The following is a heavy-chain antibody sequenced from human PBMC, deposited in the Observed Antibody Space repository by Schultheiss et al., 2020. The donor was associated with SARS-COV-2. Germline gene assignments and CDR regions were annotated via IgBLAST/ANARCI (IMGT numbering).Heavy chain of an antibody. CDR1: GDSINSGGYF. Sequence: SETLSLTCTVSGDSINSGGYFWSWIRQHPGKGLEWIGYIHSSGSTNYNPSLKSRVTISVDTSKNQFSLKLSSVTAADTAVYYCAYGMDVWGQGTTVTVSS. CDR3: AYGMDV. CDR2: IHSSGST. V-gene: IGHV4-31*03. J-gene: IGHJ6*02.